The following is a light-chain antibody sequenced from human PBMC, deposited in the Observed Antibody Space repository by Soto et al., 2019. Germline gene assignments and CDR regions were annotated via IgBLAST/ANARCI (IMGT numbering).Light chain of an antibody. CDR3: QQYIRWPLT. Sequence: EIVLTQSPATLSVSPGERATLSCRASQSVSSNLAWYQQKPGQAPRLLIYGASTRATGIPARFSGSGSGTEFTLTISSLQSGDFAVYYCQQYIRWPLTFGGGTKVEIK. J-gene: IGKJ4*01. CDR1: QSVSSN. CDR2: GAS. V-gene: IGKV3-15*01.